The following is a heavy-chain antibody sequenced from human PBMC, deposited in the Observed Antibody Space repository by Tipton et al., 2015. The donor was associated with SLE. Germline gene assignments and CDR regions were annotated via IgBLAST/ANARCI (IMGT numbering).Heavy chain of an antibody. J-gene: IGHJ3*02. V-gene: IGHV4-61*09. CDR1: GGSISSGSYY. Sequence: LSLTCTVSGGSISSGSYYWSWIRQPAGKGLEWIGHIYTSGSTNYNPSLKSRVTISVDTSKNQFSLKLSSVTAADTAVYYCATALAAAGTYAFDIWGQGTMVTVSS. CDR2: IYTSGST. CDR3: ATALAAAGTYAFDI. D-gene: IGHD6-13*01.